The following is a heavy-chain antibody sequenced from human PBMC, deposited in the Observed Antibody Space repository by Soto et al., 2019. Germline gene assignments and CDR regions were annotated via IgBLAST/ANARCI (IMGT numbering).Heavy chain of an antibody. J-gene: IGHJ3*02. D-gene: IGHD1-26*01. CDR2: ISAYNGNT. CDR1: GYTFTSYG. V-gene: IGHV1-18*01. CDR3: GREGAGGSWGGGNAFDI. Sequence: QVQLVQSGAEVKKPGASVKVSCKASGYTFTSYGISWVRQAPGQGLEWMGWISAYNGNTNYAQKLQGRVTMTTDTTTSTDNMEMRRRRPEDRAVDEGGREGAGGSWGGGNAFDIWGQGTMVTVSS.